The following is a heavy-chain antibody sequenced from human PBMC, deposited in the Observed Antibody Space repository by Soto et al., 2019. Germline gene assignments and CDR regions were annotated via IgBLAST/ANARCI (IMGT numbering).Heavy chain of an antibody. J-gene: IGHJ5*01. Sequence: SETLSLTCAVSGDSISSGGFSWSWIRQPPGKGLEWIGYIYHSGTSFYNPSLKSRVTISVDGSKNQFSLHLNSVTPEDTAVYYCVRLIGNSWLDFWGQGTLVTVSS. V-gene: IGHV4-30-2*01. D-gene: IGHD1-26*01. CDR3: VRLIGNSWLDF. CDR2: IYHSGTS. CDR1: GDSISSGGFS.